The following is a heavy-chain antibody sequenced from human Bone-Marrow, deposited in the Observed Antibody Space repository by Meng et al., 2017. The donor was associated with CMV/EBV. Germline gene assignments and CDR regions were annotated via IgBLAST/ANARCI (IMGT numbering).Heavy chain of an antibody. CDR2: INSDGSST. J-gene: IGHJ4*02. V-gene: IGHV3-74*01. CDR3: ARNSGSTVTPHY. Sequence: GESLKISCAASGFTFSSYWMHWVRQAPGKGLVWVSRINSDGSSTSYSDSVKGRFTIPRNNAKNTLYLQMNSLRAEDTAVFYCARNSGSTVTPHYWGQGTLVTVSS. CDR1: GFTFSSYW. D-gene: IGHD4-11*01.